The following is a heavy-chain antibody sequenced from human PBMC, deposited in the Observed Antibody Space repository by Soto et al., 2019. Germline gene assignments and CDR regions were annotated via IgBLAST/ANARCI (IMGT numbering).Heavy chain of an antibody. CDR1: GGSISSSSYY. CDR2: IYYSGST. Sequence: PSETLSLTCTVSGGSISSSSYYWGWIRQPPGKGLEWIGSIYYSGSTYYNPSLKSRVTISVDTSKNQFSLKLSSVTAADTAVYYCAKARYNWNDGSDAFDIWGQGTMVTVSS. V-gene: IGHV4-39*01. J-gene: IGHJ3*02. CDR3: AKARYNWNDGSDAFDI. D-gene: IGHD1-20*01.